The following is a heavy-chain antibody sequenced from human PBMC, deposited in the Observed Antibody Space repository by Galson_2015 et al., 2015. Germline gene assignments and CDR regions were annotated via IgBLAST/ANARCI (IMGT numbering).Heavy chain of an antibody. CDR2: MNPNSGNT. D-gene: IGHD3-10*01. Sequence: SVKVSCKASGYTFTSYDINWVRQATGQGLEWMGWMNPNSGNTGYAQKFLGRVTMTRNTSISTAYMELSSLRSEDTAVYYCARNGELLSQDFDYWGQGTLVTVSS. CDR1: GYTFTSYD. V-gene: IGHV1-8*01. CDR3: ARNGELLSQDFDY. J-gene: IGHJ4*02.